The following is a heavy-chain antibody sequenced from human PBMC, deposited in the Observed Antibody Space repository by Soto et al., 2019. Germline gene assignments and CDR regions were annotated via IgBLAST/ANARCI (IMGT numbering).Heavy chain of an antibody. D-gene: IGHD6-13*01. J-gene: IGHJ3*02. CDR1: GGTFSSYA. CDR2: IIPIFGTA. Sequence: SVKVSCKASGGTFSSYAISWVRQAPGQGLEWMGGIIPIFGTANYAQKFQGRVTITADESTSTAYMELSSLRSEDTAVYYCARVSGSWGSWHDAFDIWGQGTMVTVS. CDR3: ARVSGSWGSWHDAFDI. V-gene: IGHV1-69*13.